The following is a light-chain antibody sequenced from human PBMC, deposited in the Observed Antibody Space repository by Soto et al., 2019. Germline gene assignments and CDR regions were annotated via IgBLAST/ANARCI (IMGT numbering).Light chain of an antibody. Sequence: VLTQSPGSLSLSPGDRATLSCRASQRVSGSSLAWYQQKPGQAPRLLIYGGSNRATGVPDRFSGSGSGADFTLTISRVEPEDFAVYHCQQYGHSPSFGQGTKLEIK. V-gene: IGKV3-20*01. CDR1: QRVSGSS. J-gene: IGKJ2*01. CDR3: QQYGHSPS. CDR2: GGS.